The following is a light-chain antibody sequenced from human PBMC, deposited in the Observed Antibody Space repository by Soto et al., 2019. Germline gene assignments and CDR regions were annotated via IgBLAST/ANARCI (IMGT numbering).Light chain of an antibody. CDR3: QQSYSTPIT. Sequence: DIQMTQSPSPLSASVGARVTLACRASQSVSSWLAWYQQKPGKAPKLLIYDVSSLESGVPSRFSGSGSGTDFTLTISSLQPEDFATYYCQQSYSTPITFGQGTRLEIK. V-gene: IGKV1-39*01. J-gene: IGKJ5*01. CDR2: DVS. CDR1: QSVSSW.